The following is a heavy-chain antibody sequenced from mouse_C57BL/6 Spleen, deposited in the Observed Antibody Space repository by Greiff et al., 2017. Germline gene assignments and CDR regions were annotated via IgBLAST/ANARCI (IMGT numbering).Heavy chain of an antibody. CDR1: GYTFTSYG. Sequence: VQLQQSGAELARPGASVKLSCKASGYTFTSYGISWVKQRTGQGLEWIGEMYPRSGNTYYNEKFKGKATLTADKSSSTAYMELRSLTSEDSAVYFCARAYYDYDESYAMDYWGQGTSVTVSS. CDR2: MYPRSGNT. CDR3: ARAYYDYDESYAMDY. J-gene: IGHJ4*01. D-gene: IGHD2-4*01. V-gene: IGHV1-81*01.